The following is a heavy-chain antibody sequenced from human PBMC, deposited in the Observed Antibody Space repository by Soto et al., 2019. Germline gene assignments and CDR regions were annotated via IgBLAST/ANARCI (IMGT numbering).Heavy chain of an antibody. CDR2: IYYSGST. J-gene: IGHJ4*02. CDR1: GGSISSYY. D-gene: IGHD4-17*01. Sequence: QVQLQESGPGLVKPSETLSLTCTVSGGSISSYYWSWIRQPPGKGLEWTGYIYYSGSTNYNPSLKSRVTISVDTSKNQLSLKLSSGTAADTAVYYCARRYGYYFDYWGQGTLVTVSS. V-gene: IGHV4-59*08. CDR3: ARRYGYYFDY.